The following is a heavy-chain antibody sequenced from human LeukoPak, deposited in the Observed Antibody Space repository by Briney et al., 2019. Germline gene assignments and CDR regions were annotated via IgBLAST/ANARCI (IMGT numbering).Heavy chain of an antibody. V-gene: IGHV3-15*01. CDR2: IKSKTDGGTT. Sequence: GGSLRLSCAASGFTFSDYYMSWVRQAPGKGLEWVGRIKSKTDGGTTDYAAPAKGRFTISRDDSKNTLYLQMNSLKTEDTAVYYSTTDLLLEWLFDYWGQGTLVTVSS. CDR3: TTDLLLEWLFDY. CDR1: GFTFSDYY. J-gene: IGHJ4*02. D-gene: IGHD3-3*01.